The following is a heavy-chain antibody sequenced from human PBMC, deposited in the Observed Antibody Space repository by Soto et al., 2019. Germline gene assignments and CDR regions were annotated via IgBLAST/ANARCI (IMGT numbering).Heavy chain of an antibody. CDR2: ISGGGDTT. Sequence: EVQLLESGGGLVQPGGSLRLSCAASGFTFNNYAMTWVRQAPGKGLEWVSAISGGGDTTSYADSVKGRCTVSRDGSKNTQNLQMSSLRAEDTALYYCAKGRGGSGSLRPRVDFWGQGTLVTVSS. J-gene: IGHJ4*02. CDR1: GFTFNNYA. D-gene: IGHD3-10*01. CDR3: AKGRGGSGSLRPRVDF. V-gene: IGHV3-23*01.